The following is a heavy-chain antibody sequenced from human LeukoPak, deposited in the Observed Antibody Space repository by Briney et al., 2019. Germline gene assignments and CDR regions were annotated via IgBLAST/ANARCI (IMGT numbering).Heavy chain of an antibody. V-gene: IGHV3-21*01. CDR3: ARDYYDSSGYYSLYYFDY. CDR2: ISSSSSYI. D-gene: IGHD3-22*01. J-gene: IGHJ4*02. CDR1: GFTFSSYS. Sequence: GGSLRLSCAASGFTFSSYSMNWVRQAPGKGLEWVSSISSSSSYIYYADSVKGRFTISRDNAKNSLYLQMNSLRAEDTAVYYCARDYYDSSGYYSLYYFDYWGQGTLVTVSS.